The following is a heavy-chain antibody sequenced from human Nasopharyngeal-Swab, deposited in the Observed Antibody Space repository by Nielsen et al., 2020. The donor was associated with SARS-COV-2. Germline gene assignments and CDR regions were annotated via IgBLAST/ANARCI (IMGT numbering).Heavy chain of an antibody. Sequence: GGSLRFSCAASGFTFSRFDMHWVRQVMGKGLEWVSAIGTAGDTYYPRSMKGRFTISRGDAENILYLQMNSLRAEDTAVYYCTRTLSASYMDVWGKGTTVTVSS. CDR3: TRTLSASYMDV. CDR2: IGTAGDT. V-gene: IGHV3-13*01. CDR1: GFTFSRFD. J-gene: IGHJ6*03.